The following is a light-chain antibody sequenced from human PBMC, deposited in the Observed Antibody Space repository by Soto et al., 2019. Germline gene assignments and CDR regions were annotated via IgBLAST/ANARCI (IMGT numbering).Light chain of an antibody. J-gene: IGLJ1*01. CDR1: SSDVGGYNY. CDR2: DVS. Sequence: QSALTQPASVSGSPGQSIAISCTGTSSDVGGYNYVSWYQQHPGKAPTVMIYDVSNRPSGVSNRFSGSKSGNTASLTISGLQSDDEADYYCSSYTSRSTYVFGTGTKVTVL. CDR3: SSYTSRSTYV. V-gene: IGLV2-14*01.